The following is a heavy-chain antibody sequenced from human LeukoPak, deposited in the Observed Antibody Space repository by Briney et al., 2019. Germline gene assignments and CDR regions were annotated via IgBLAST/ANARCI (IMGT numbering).Heavy chain of an antibody. J-gene: IGHJ6*03. D-gene: IGHD3-3*01. CDR1: GYSFSDYS. CDR3: ARYDFPYYMDV. V-gene: IGHV1-18*04. CDR2: ISAYNGNT. Sequence: ASVKVSCKASGYSFSDYSIHWVRQAPGQGLEGMGWISAYNGNTNYAQKLQGRVTMTTDTSTRTAYMELRSLRSDDTAVYYCARYDFPYYMDVWGKGTTVTVSS.